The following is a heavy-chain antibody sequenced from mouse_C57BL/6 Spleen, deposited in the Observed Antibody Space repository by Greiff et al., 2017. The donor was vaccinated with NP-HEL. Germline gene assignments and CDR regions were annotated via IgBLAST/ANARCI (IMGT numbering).Heavy chain of an antibody. CDR1: GYTFTNYW. Sequence: LVESGAELVRPGTSVKMSCKASGYTFTNYWIGWAKQRPGHGLEWIGDIYPGGGYTNYNEKFKGKATLTADKSSSTAYMQFSSLTSEDAAIYYCARSLPEYYFDYWGQGTTLTVAS. V-gene: IGHV1-63*01. J-gene: IGHJ2*01. CDR3: ARSLPEYYFDY. CDR2: IYPGGGYT.